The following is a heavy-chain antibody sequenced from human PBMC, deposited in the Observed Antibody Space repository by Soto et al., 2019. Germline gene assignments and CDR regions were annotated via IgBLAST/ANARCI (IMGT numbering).Heavy chain of an antibody. J-gene: IGHJ3*02. Sequence: SETLSLTCAVYGGSFSGYYWSWIRQPPGKGLEWIGEINHSGSTNYNPSLKSRVTISVDTSKNHFSLKLSSVTAADTAVYYCARGLDGYNWNAFDIWGQGTMVT. CDR3: ARGLDGYNWNAFDI. CDR2: INHSGST. CDR1: GGSFSGYY. V-gene: IGHV4-34*01. D-gene: IGHD5-12*01.